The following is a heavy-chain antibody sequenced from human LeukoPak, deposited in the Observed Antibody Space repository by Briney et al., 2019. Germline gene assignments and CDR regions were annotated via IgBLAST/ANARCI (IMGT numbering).Heavy chain of an antibody. J-gene: IGHJ6*03. D-gene: IGHD2-15*01. Sequence: TSSETLSLTCTAPGGSISSSSYYWGWIRQPPEKGLEWIGSIYYSGSTYYNPSLKSRVTISVDTSKNQFSLKLSSVTAADTAVYYCARDLAGVVNYYYYMDVWGKGTTVTVSS. V-gene: IGHV4-39*07. CDR1: GGSISSSSYY. CDR2: IYYSGST. CDR3: ARDLAGVVNYYYYMDV.